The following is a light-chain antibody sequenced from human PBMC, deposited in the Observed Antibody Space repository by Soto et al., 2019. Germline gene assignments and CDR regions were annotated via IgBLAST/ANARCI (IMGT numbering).Light chain of an antibody. CDR1: QTITTY. J-gene: IGKJ4*01. V-gene: IGKV1-39*01. CDR2: GAS. Sequence: DVRMTQSPSSLSASVGDTITITCRASQTITTYLNWFQQKPGESPRLLIYGASTLHDGVPSRFSGSGSGTDFTLTSSGLQPEDFATYLCQQTDSDLSFGGGTRG. CDR3: QQTDSDLS.